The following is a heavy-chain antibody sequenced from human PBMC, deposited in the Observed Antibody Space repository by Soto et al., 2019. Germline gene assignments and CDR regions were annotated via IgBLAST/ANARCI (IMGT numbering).Heavy chain of an antibody. D-gene: IGHD6-13*01. V-gene: IGHV3-49*03. CDR2: IRSKAYGGTT. CDR1: GFTFGDYA. CDR3: TREGIAAAGTFDY. J-gene: IGHJ4*02. Sequence: GGSLRLSCTASGFTFGDYAMSWFRQAPGKGLEWVGFIRSKAYGGTTEYAASVKGRFTISRDDSKSIAYLQMNSLKTEDTAVYYCTREGIAAAGTFDYWGQGTLVTVSS.